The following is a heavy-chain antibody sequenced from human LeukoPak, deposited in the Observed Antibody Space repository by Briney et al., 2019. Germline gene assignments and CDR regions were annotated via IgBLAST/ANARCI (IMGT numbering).Heavy chain of an antibody. J-gene: IGHJ4*02. D-gene: IGHD2-21*02. CDR3: ARAYCGGDCFPHS. V-gene: IGHV1-69*13. CDR2: IIPIFGTA. Sequence: GASVKVSCKASGGTFSSYAISWVRQPPGQGLEWMGGIIPIFGTANYAQRFQGRVTITADESTSTAYMELSSLRSEDTAVYYCARAYCGGDCFPHSWGQGTLVTVSS. CDR1: GGTFSSYA.